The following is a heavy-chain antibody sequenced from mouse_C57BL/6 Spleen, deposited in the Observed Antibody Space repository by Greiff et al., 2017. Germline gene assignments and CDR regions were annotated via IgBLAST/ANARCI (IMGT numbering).Heavy chain of an antibody. CDR2: IWSGGST. CDR1: GFSLTSYG. J-gene: IGHJ3*01. V-gene: IGHV2-2*01. D-gene: IGHD4-1*01. CDR3: AWDEFAY. Sequence: VQLQQSGPGLVQPSQSLSITCTVSGFSLTSYGVHWVRQSPGKGLEWLGVIWSGGSTDYNAAFISRLSISKDNSKSQVFFKMNSLQADDTAIYYCAWDEFAYWGQGTLVTVSA.